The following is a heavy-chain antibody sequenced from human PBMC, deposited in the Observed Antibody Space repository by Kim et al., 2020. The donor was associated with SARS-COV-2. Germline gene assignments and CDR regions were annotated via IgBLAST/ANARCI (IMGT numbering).Heavy chain of an antibody. V-gene: IGHV4-59*01. J-gene: IGHJ3*02. CDR1: GGSISSYY. CDR2: IYYSGST. D-gene: IGHD6-13*01. Sequence: SETLSLTRTVSGGSISSYYWSWIRQPPGKGLEWIGYIYYSGSTNYNPSLKSRVTISVDTSKNQFSLKLSSVTAADTAVYYCARPYSSNTPYDAFDIWGQGTMVTVSS. CDR3: ARPYSSNTPYDAFDI.